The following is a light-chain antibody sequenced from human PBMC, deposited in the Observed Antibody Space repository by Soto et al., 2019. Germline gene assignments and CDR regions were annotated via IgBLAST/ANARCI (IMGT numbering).Light chain of an antibody. CDR2: EVS. V-gene: IGLV2-8*01. CDR3: SSYAGSNNSLYV. J-gene: IGLJ1*01. Sequence: QSVLTQPPSASGSPGQSVTISCTGTGSDVGGYNYVSWYQQHPGKAPKLMIYEVSKRPSGVPDRFSGSKSGNTASLTVSGLQAEDEADYYCSSYAGSNNSLYVFGTGTKVTVL. CDR1: GSDVGGYNY.